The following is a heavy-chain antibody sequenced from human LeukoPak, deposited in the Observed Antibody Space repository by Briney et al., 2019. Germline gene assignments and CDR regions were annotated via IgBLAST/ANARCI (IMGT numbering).Heavy chain of an antibody. D-gene: IGHD1-26*01. Sequence: PGRSLRLSCAASGFTFSSYAMHWVRQAPGKGLEWVAVISYDGSNKYYADSVKGRFTISRDNSKNTLYLQMNSLRAEDTAVYYCASRSVVGATDYWGQGTLVTVSS. V-gene: IGHV3-30-3*01. CDR2: ISYDGSNK. CDR3: ASRSVVGATDY. CDR1: GFTFSSYA. J-gene: IGHJ4*02.